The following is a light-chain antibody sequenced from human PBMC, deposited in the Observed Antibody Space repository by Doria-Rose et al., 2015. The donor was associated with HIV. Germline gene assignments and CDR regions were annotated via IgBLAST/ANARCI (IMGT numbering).Light chain of an antibody. CDR3: HQYGTSWT. J-gene: IGKJ1*01. CDR1: QRFSSTY. V-gene: IGKV3-20*01. Sequence: LTQSPGTLSLSPGERATLSCRASQRFSSTYLAWYQQKPGQAPSLLIYDGSTRATGIPDRISDSGSGTDFTLTINRLEPEDFALYYCHQYGTSWTFGQGTKVEI. CDR2: DGS.